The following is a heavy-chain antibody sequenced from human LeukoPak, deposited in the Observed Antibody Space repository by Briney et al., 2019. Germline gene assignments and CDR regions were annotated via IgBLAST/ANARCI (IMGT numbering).Heavy chain of an antibody. J-gene: IGHJ5*01. Sequence: SGGSLRLSCAASGFTVNNNYMNWVRQAPGKGLEWVSVIYSGGSTYYADSVKGRFTISRDNSKNTLYLQMNSLRAEDTAVYYCARGRLGVRGADSWGQGTLVTVSS. CDR3: ARGRLGVRGADS. CDR1: GFTVNNNY. D-gene: IGHD3-10*01. V-gene: IGHV3-66*01. CDR2: IYSGGST.